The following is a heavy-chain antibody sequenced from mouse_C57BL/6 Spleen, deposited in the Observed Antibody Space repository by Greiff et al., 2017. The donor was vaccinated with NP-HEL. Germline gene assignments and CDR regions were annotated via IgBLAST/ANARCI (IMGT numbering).Heavy chain of an antibody. V-gene: IGHV1-18*01. J-gene: IGHJ3*01. CDR3: ARTSSGWFAY. Sequence: EVQLQQSGPELVKPGASVKIPCKASGYTFTDYNMDWVKQSHGKSLEWIGDINPNNGGTIYNQKFKGKATLTVDKSSSTAYMELRSLTSEDTAVYYCARTSSGWFAYWGQGTLVTVSA. D-gene: IGHD3-2*02. CDR1: GYTFTDYN. CDR2: INPNNGGT.